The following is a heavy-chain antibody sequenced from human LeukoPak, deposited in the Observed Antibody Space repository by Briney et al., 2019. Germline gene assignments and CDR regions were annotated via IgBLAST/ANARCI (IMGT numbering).Heavy chain of an antibody. V-gene: IGHV4-59*01. CDR1: GGPISGYY. D-gene: IGHD3-22*01. J-gene: IGHJ4*02. CDR2: IYSSGST. CDR3: ARNYDSSGYTAFGY. Sequence: PSETLSLTCTVSGGPISGYYWSWIRQPPGKGLEWIGHIYSSGSTKYNPSLKSRVTISVDTSKNQFSLKLSSVTAADTAVYYCARNYDSSGYTAFGYWGRGTLLTVSS.